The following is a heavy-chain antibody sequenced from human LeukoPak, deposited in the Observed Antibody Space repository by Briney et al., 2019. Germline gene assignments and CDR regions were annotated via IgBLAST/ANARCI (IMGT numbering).Heavy chain of an antibody. CDR3: ARGDSSSSPLSY. J-gene: IGHJ4*02. CDR2: INPNSGGT. Sequence: ASVKVSCKPSGYTFNTYYMHWVRQAPGQGLEWIGRINPNSGGTNYARKFQGRVTMTRDTSISTGYMEVSRLRSHDTAVYYCARGDSSSSPLSYWGQGTLVSVSS. CDR1: GYTFNTYY. D-gene: IGHD6-6*01. V-gene: IGHV1-2*06.